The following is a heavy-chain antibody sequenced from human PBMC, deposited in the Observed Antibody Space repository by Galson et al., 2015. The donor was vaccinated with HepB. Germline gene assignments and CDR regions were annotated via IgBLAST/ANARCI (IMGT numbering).Heavy chain of an antibody. CDR2: ISSSGSTI. Sequence: SLRLSCAASGFTFSDYYMSWIRQAPGKGLEWVSYISSSGSTIYYADSVKGRFTISRDNAKNSLYLQMNSLRAEDTAVYYCARGVRHKIVVVPAAMCDYWGQGTLVTVSS. CDR1: GFTFSDYY. CDR3: ARGVRHKIVVVPAAMCDY. J-gene: IGHJ4*02. V-gene: IGHV3-11*01. D-gene: IGHD2-2*01.